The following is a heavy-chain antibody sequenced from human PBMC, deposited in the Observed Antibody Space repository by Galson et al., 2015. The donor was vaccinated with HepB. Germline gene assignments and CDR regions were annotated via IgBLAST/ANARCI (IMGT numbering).Heavy chain of an antibody. CDR3: ARDLQGGGGKWLPLDY. CDR1: GGSISSSSCY. V-gene: IGHV4-39*07. J-gene: IGHJ4*02. D-gene: IGHD3-22*01. Sequence: SETLSLTCTVSGGSISSSSCYWGWLRQPPGKGLEWIGSIYYSGSTYYNPSLKSRVTISVDTSKNQFSLKLSSVTAADTAVYYCARDLQGGGGKWLPLDYWGQGTLVTVSS. CDR2: IYYSGST.